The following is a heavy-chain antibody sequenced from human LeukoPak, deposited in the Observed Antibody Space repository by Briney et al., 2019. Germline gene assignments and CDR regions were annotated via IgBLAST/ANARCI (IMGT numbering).Heavy chain of an antibody. CDR3: ATQTPQYQLPFY. CDR2: ISAYNGNT. D-gene: IGHD2-2*01. V-gene: IGHV1-18*01. CDR1: GYTFTSYG. Sequence: ASVKVSCKASGYTFTSYGISWVRQAPGQGLEWMGWISAYNGNTNYAQKLQGRVTMTTDTSTSTAYMELRSLRSDDTAVYYCATQTPQYQLPFYWGQGTLVTVSS. J-gene: IGHJ4*02.